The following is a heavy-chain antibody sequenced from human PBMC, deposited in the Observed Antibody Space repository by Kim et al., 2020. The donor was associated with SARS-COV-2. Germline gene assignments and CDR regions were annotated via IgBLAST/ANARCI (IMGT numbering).Heavy chain of an antibody. D-gene: IGHD6-6*01. V-gene: IGHV5-51*01. CDR3: ARREGVAARSWSSDP. Sequence: GESLKISCKGSGYSFTSYYIAWVRQMPGKGLEWMGMIYPGDSKTRYSPSFQGQVTISADESINTVYLQWSSLKASDTAMYYCARREGVAARSWSSDPWGQGTLVTVSS. CDR1: GYSFTSYY. J-gene: IGHJ5*02. CDR2: IYPGDSKT.